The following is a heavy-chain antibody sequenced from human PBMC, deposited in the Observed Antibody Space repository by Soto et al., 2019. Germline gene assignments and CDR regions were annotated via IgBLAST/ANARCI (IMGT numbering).Heavy chain of an antibody. D-gene: IGHD6-13*01. CDR2: INAGNGNT. CDR3: ASIAAAGRWDY. CDR1: GYTFTSYA. Sequence: QVQLVQSGAEVKKPGASVKVSCKASGYTFTSYAMHWVRQAPGQRLEWMGWINAGNGNTKYSQKFQGRVTITRDTSASTAYMELSRLRCEDTAVYYCASIAAAGRWDYWGQGTLVTVSS. J-gene: IGHJ4*02. V-gene: IGHV1-3*01.